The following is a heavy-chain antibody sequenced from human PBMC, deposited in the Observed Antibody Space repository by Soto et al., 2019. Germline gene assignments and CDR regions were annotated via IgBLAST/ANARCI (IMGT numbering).Heavy chain of an antibody. CDR1: GYTFTSYG. CDR2: ISAYNGNT. Sequence: ASVKVSCKASGYTFTSYGISWVRQAPGQGLEWMGWISAYNGNTNYAQKLQGRVTMTTDTSTSTAYMELRSLRSDDTAVYYCARDLPSFMITYGGVIAYYWGQGTLFTVSS. D-gene: IGHD3-16*02. J-gene: IGHJ4*02. CDR3: ARDLPSFMITYGGVIAYY. V-gene: IGHV1-18*01.